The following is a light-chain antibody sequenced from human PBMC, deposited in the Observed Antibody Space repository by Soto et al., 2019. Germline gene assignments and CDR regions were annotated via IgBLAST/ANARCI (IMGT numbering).Light chain of an antibody. J-gene: IGLJ1*01. V-gene: IGLV2-14*03. Sequence: LTQPASVSGSPGQAITISCSGTSSDVGAFNYVSWYQQHPGKAPKLMIYDVSNRPSGVSNRFSGSKSGNTASLTISGLRAEDEADYYCSSYTSNNTYVFGTGTKVTVL. CDR2: DVS. CDR3: SSYTSNNTYV. CDR1: SSDVGAFNY.